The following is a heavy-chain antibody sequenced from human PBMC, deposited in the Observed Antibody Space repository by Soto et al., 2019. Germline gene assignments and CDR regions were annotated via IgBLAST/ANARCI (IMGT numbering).Heavy chain of an antibody. J-gene: IGHJ5*02. V-gene: IGHV4-59*01. CDR3: ARVNHEYGSGSPYNWFDP. Sequence: SETLSLTCTVSGGSISSYYWSWIRQPPGKGLEWIGYIYYSGSTNYNPSLKSRVTISVDTSKNQFSLKLSSVTAADTAVYYCARVNHEYGSGSPYNWFDPWGQGTLVTVSS. CDR2: IYYSGST. CDR1: GGSISSYY. D-gene: IGHD3-10*01.